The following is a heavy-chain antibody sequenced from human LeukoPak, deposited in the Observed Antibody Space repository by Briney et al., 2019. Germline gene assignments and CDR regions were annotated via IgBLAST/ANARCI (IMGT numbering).Heavy chain of an antibody. CDR2: IYYSGST. J-gene: IGHJ4*02. V-gene: IGHV4-59*01. CDR3: ARGGYTRGGFDY. Sequence: SETLSLTCAVYGGSFSGYYWSWIRQPPGKGLEWIGYIYYSGSTNYNPSLKSRVTISVDTSKNQFSLKLSSVTAADTVVYYCARGGYTRGGFDYWGQGTLVTVSS. D-gene: IGHD5-24*01. CDR1: GGSFSGYY.